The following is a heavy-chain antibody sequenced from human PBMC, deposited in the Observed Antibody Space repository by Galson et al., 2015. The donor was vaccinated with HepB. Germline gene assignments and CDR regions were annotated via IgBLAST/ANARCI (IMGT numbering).Heavy chain of an antibody. J-gene: IGHJ5*02. CDR1: GYTFSTYS. V-gene: IGHV1-18*01. Sequence: SVKVSCKASGYTFSTYSITWVRQAPGQGLEWMGWISAYDRDTNYAQKFQGRVTMTTDTSTTTAYMELRSLRSDDTAVYYCARGALVAVVDATQNIWFDPWGQGTLVTVSS. CDR2: ISAYDRDT. CDR3: ARGALVAVVDATQNIWFDP. D-gene: IGHD2-15*01.